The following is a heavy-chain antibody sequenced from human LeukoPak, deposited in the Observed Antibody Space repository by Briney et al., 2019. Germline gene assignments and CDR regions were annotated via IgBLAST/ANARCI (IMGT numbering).Heavy chain of an antibody. CDR1: GFTFKTYA. CDR3: ARGFGSGASSVQF. Sequence: GGSLRLSCAASGFTFKTYAMHWVRQAQGKGLEWLAVIWYDGKFKYYGDSVKGRISISRDNSKATLDLQMDNLRAEDSGVYYCARGFGSGASSVQFWGQGTLVTVSS. J-gene: IGHJ4*02. D-gene: IGHD2-15*01. V-gene: IGHV3-33*01. CDR2: IWYDGKFK.